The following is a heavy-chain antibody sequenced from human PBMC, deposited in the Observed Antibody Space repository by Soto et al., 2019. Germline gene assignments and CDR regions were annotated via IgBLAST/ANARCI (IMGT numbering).Heavy chain of an antibody. V-gene: IGHV3-33*06. CDR2: IWDDGSLQ. CDR3: ANLWGDGYNLGQDYNGMDV. J-gene: IGHJ6*02. Sequence: QVQMVESGGGVVQPGRSLRLSCAASGFSFENYGMHWVRQAPGRGLEWVAIIWDDGSLQYYAAAVKGRFTISRDNSKNTLYLDMNSLRAEDTAVYYCANLWGDGYNLGQDYNGMDVWGQGTTFIVS. CDR1: GFSFENYG. D-gene: IGHD5-12*01.